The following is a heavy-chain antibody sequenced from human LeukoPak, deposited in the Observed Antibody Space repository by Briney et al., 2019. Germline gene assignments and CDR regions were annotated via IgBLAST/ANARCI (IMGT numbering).Heavy chain of an antibody. V-gene: IGHV1-69*04. CDR2: IIPIFGIA. Sequence: SVKVSCKASGGTFSSYSVSWVRQAPGQGLEWMGRIIPIFGIANYAQKFQGRVTITADKSTSTAYMELSSLRSEDTAVYYCARVDSSGWFDYWGQGTLVTVSS. D-gene: IGHD6-19*01. J-gene: IGHJ4*02. CDR1: GGTFSSYS. CDR3: ARVDSSGWFDY.